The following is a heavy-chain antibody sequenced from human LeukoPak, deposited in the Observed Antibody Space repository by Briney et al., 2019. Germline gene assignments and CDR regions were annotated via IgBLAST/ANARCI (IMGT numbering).Heavy chain of an antibody. CDR1: GGSFSGYY. D-gene: IGHD5-18*01. V-gene: IGHV4-34*01. Sequence: PSETLSLTCAVYGGSFSGYYWSWIRQPPGKGLEWIGEINHSGSTNYNPSLKSRVTISVDTSKNQFSLKLSSVTAADTAVYYCARGRQIQVFDYWGQGTLVTVSS. J-gene: IGHJ4*02. CDR2: INHSGST. CDR3: ARGRQIQVFDY.